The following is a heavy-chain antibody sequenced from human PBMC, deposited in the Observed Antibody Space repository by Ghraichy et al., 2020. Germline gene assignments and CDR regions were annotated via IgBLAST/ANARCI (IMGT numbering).Heavy chain of an antibody. Sequence: SETLSLTCTVSGGSVSSGSYYWSWIRQPPGKGLEWIGYIYYSGSTNYNPSLKSRVTISVDTSKNQFSLKLSSVTAADTAVYYCARNLGPDYDILTGHSTLFDYWGQGTLVAVSS. CDR1: GGSVSSGSYY. D-gene: IGHD3-9*01. J-gene: IGHJ4*02. CDR3: ARNLGPDYDILTGHSTLFDY. V-gene: IGHV4-61*01. CDR2: IYYSGST.